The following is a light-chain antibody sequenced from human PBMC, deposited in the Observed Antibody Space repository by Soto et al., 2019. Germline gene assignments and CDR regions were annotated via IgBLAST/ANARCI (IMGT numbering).Light chain of an antibody. CDR1: QSISNY. CDR2: AAS. Sequence: DIQMTQSPSSLSASVGDRVTITCRASQSISNYLAWYQQKPGKDPKLLIYAASTLKSRVQSRFSGSESGTDFTIIISSVQPDDVAPYYCQQYNSAPWTFGQGTKVEIK. V-gene: IGKV1-27*01. J-gene: IGKJ1*01. CDR3: QQYNSAPWT.